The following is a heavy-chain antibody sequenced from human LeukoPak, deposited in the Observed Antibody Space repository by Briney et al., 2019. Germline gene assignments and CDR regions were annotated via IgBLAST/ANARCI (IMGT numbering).Heavy chain of an antibody. D-gene: IGHD3-3*01. V-gene: IGHV1-58*01. Sequence: GASVKASCKASGFTFTSSAVRCVRQARGQRLEGIGWIVVGSGNTNYAQKFQERVTITRDMSTSTAYMELSSLRSEDTAVYYCAAGRITIFGVVAHAFDIWGQGTMVTVSS. CDR3: AAGRITIFGVVAHAFDI. CDR2: IVVGSGNT. CDR1: GFTFTSSA. J-gene: IGHJ3*02.